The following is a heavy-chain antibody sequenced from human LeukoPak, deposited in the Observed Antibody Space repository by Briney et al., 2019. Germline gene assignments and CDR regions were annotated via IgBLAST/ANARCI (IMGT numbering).Heavy chain of an antibody. J-gene: IGHJ4*02. Sequence: SQTLSLTCAISGDSVFRNNVAWNWIRQSPSRGLEWLGRTYYRSTWYHDYAVSVKSRVAINPDTSKNQFSLHLNSVTPEDTAVYYCARRAADRDDFDYWGQGTLVTVSS. CDR2: TYYRSTWYH. V-gene: IGHV6-1*01. D-gene: IGHD6-13*01. CDR1: GDSVFRNNVA. CDR3: ARRAADRDDFDY.